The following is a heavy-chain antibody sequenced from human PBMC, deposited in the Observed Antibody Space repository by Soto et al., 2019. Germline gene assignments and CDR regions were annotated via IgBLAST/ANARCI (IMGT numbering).Heavy chain of an antibody. J-gene: IGHJ4*02. CDR2: ISYDGSNK. CDR3: AKDRLGSSWLFDY. Sequence: GGSLRLSCAASGFTFSSYFMHWVRQAPGKGLEWVAVISYDGSNKYYADSVKGRFTISRDNSKNTLYLQMNSLRAEDTAVYYCAKDRLGSSWLFDYWGQGTLVTVSS. D-gene: IGHD6-13*01. V-gene: IGHV3-30*18. CDR1: GFTFSSYF.